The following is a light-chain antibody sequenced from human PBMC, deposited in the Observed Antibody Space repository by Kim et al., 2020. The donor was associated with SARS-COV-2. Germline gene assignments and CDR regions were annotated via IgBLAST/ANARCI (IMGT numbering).Light chain of an antibody. Sequence: DVQLTQSPSSVSASVGDSVTIPCQASQDIRKILNWYQHKPGKSPELLISDAFTLRTGVPSRFSGSASGTHFTFTISNLQPEDIATYYCQQYNNLQAITFGQGTRLEIK. CDR1: QDIRKI. CDR2: DAF. CDR3: QQYNNLQAIT. V-gene: IGKV1-33*01. J-gene: IGKJ5*01.